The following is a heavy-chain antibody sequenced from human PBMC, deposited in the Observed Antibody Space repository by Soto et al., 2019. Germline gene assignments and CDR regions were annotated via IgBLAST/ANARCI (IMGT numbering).Heavy chain of an antibody. CDR1: GYTFSTSG. CDR3: ARDTESNRYND. CDR2: IRPDNGNR. J-gene: IGHJ1*01. V-gene: IGHV1-18*01. Sequence: RASVKVSCTTSGYTFSTSGISWVRQAPGQGLEWVGWIRPDNGNRKSAQRLQGRVTLTTDTSASTAYMELRSLTSDDTAMYYCARDTESNRYNDWGQGTLVTVSS. D-gene: IGHD1-20*01.